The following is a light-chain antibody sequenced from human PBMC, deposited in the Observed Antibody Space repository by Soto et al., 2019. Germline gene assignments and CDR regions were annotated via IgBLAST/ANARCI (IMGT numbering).Light chain of an antibody. CDR3: QQYGTPRSVT. CDR1: QNVDSNY. V-gene: IGKV3-20*01. CDR2: GAS. Sequence: EIVLTQSPGTMSLSPGEEATLSCRASQNVDSNYLAWYQQKPGQTPRLIIXGASGRADGIPHRFSGSGFGTGFTLTISKVEPADFAVYYGQQYGTPRSVTFGQGTRLEIK. J-gene: IGKJ5*01.